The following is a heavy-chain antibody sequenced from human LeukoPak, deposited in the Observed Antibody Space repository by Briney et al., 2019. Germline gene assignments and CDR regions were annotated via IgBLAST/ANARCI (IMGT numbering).Heavy chain of an antibody. CDR2: INTDGSST. D-gene: IGHD6-13*01. V-gene: IGHV3-74*01. CDR1: GFTFSSYW. CDR3: ARVSSSSWWALDY. Sequence: GGSLRLSCAASGFTFSSYWMHWVRQAPRKGLVWVSRINTDGSSTSYADSVKGRLTISRDNAKNTLYLQMNSLRAEDTAVYYCARVSSSSWWALDYWGQGTLVTVSS. J-gene: IGHJ4*02.